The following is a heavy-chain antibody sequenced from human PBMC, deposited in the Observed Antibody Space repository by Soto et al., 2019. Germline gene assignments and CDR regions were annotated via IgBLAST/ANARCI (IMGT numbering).Heavy chain of an antibody. Sequence: EVQLVESGGGLVQPGGSLRLYCAASGFTFSSYWIHWVRQAPGKGLVWVSRINGDGSSTTYADSVKGRFTISRDNAKNTLYLQMNSLRAEDTAVYYCARDGRWYSSGWFYLDPWGQGTLVTVSS. CDR1: GFTFSSYW. J-gene: IGHJ5*02. D-gene: IGHD6-19*01. CDR3: ARDGRWYSSGWFYLDP. V-gene: IGHV3-74*01. CDR2: INGDGSST.